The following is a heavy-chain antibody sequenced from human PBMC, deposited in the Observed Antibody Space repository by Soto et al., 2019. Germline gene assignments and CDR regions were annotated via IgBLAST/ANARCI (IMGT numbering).Heavy chain of an antibody. V-gene: IGHV3-30*18. D-gene: IGHD5-12*01. J-gene: IGHJ4*02. CDR2: ISYDGSNK. Sequence: GGSLRLSCAASGFTFSSYGMHWVRQAPGKGLEWVAVISYDGSNKYYADSVKGRFTISRDNSKNTLYLQMNSLRAEDTAVYYCAKEDDIVATIGSFDYWGQGTLVTVSS. CDR1: GFTFSSYG. CDR3: AKEDDIVATIGSFDY.